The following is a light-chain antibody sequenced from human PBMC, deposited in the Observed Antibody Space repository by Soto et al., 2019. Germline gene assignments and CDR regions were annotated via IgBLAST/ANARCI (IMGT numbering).Light chain of an antibody. J-gene: IGLJ2*01. CDR2: GNS. CDR1: SSNIGAGYD. V-gene: IGLV1-40*01. Sequence: QSVLTQPPSVSGAPGQRVTISCTGSSSNIGAGYDVHWYQQLPGTAPKLLIYGNSNRPSGVPDRFSGSKSGTSASLAITGLQAEDEADYYCQSYDSSLSGSRVSGGGT. CDR3: QSYDSSLSGSRV.